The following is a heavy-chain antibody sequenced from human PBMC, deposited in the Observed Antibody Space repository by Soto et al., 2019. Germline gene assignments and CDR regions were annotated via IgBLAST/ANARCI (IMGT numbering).Heavy chain of an antibody. CDR3: PKGVGYSSSSPFDS. J-gene: IGHJ4*02. CDR2: ISGSGGST. CDR1: GFTFSSYA. D-gene: IGHD6-6*01. V-gene: IGHV3-23*01. Sequence: EVQLLESGGGLVQPGGSLRLSCAASGFTFSSYAMSWVRQAPGKGLEWVSAISGSGGSTYYADSVKGRFTIPRDNSKNPLYLQMNSLRAEDTAVYYCPKGVGYSSSSPFDSWGQGTLVTVSS.